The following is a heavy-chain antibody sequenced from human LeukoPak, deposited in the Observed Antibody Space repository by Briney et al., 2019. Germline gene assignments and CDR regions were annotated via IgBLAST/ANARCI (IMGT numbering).Heavy chain of an antibody. V-gene: IGHV1-18*04. CDR3: ARDRDGDSPPFDY. J-gene: IGHJ4*02. D-gene: IGHD4-17*01. Sequence: GASVKVSCKASGYTFTSYGISWVRRAPGQGLEWMGWISAYSGNTNYAQKLQGRVSMTTDTSTTTAYMERRSLRSDDTALYYCARDRDGDSPPFDYWGQGTLVTVSS. CDR2: ISAYSGNT. CDR1: GYTFTSYG.